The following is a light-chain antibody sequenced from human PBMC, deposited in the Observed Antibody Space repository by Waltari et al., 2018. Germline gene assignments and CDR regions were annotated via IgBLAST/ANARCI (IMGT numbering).Light chain of an antibody. J-gene: IGKJ2*01. V-gene: IGKV2-30*02. CDR1: QSLARSYENTY. CDR3: MQGTHWPPYT. CDR2: RVS. Sequence: DVVMTQSPLSLPVTLGQPASIFCRSSQSLARSYENTYLNWFQQRPCQSPRRLIYRVSNRDSGVPDRFSGSGSGTDFTLQISRVEAEDVGVYYCMQGTHWPPYTFGQGTKLEIK.